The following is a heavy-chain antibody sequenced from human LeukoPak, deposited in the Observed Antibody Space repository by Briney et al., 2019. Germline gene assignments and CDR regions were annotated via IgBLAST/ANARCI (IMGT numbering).Heavy chain of an antibody. D-gene: IGHD6-13*01. CDR1: GYTFTSSD. CDR3: ARGRPGLASAGIYDF. Sequence: ASVKVSCKASGYTFTSSDINWVRQATGQPLEWIGWMNPNTDKTGFARNFQGRVTMTKNISISTAYMEVTSLTYEDTAIYYCARGRPGLASAGIYDFWGQGTLITVSS. V-gene: IGHV1-8*01. CDR2: MNPNTDKT. J-gene: IGHJ4*02.